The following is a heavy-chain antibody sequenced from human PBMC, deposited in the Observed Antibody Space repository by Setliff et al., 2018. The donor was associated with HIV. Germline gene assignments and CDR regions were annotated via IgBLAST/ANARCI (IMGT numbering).Heavy chain of an antibody. D-gene: IGHD3-22*01. V-gene: IGHV1-46*01. Sequence: ASVKVSCKASGYTFTSYYLHWVRQAPGQGLEWMGMINPSGGSASYAQKFQGRVTMSRDTSTSTVCMELSSLRAEDTAVYYCARDYFDSSAYHYGFGAFDIWGQGTMVTVS. CDR1: GYTFTSYY. CDR2: INPSGGSA. J-gene: IGHJ3*02. CDR3: ARDYFDSSAYHYGFGAFDI.